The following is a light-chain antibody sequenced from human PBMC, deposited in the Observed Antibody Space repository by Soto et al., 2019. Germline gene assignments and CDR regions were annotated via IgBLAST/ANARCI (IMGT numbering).Light chain of an antibody. J-gene: IGKJ2*01. CDR2: GAS. Sequence: EIVLTQSPGTLPLSPGERATLSCRASQSITSTFLAWYQQKPGQAPRLLVYGASTMAAGVPDRFSASGSGTDFTLTIARLEPEDFAVYYCQQYGRSPLMYTFGQGTKLGVK. V-gene: IGKV3-20*01. CDR3: QQYGRSPLMYT. CDR1: QSITSTF.